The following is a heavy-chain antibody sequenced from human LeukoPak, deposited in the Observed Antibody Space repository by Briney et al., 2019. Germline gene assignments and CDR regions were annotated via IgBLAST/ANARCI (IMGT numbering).Heavy chain of an antibody. Sequence: PGGSLRLSCAASGFTFGDYGMSWVRQAPGKGLEWVSSISSSSNYISYADSVKGRFTISRDDAKNSLYLQMNSLRAEDTAVYYCARDESITVFGVVIHWFDPWGQGALVTVSS. J-gene: IGHJ5*02. CDR1: GFTFGDYG. CDR3: ARDESITVFGVVIHWFDP. V-gene: IGHV3-21*01. CDR2: ISSSSNYI. D-gene: IGHD3-3*01.